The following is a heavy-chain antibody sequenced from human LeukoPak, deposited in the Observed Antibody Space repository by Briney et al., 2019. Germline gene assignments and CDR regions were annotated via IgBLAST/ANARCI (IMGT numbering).Heavy chain of an antibody. CDR1: GYTFTSYG. V-gene: IGHV1-18*01. D-gene: IGHD3-10*01. CDR3: ARAPEITMVRGVPLDY. Sequence: GASVNVSCKASGYTFTSYGISWVRQAPGQGLEWMGWISAYNGNTNYAQKLQGRATMTTDTSTSTAYMELRSLRSDDTAVYYCARAPEITMVRGVPLDYWGQGTLVTVSS. CDR2: ISAYNGNT. J-gene: IGHJ4*02.